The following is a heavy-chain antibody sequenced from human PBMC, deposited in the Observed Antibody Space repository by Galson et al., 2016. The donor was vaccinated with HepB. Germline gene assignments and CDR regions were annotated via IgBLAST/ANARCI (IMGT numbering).Heavy chain of an antibody. CDR2: ISYDGSDK. CDR1: GFTFSIHV. J-gene: IGHJ6*02. D-gene: IGHD5-18*01. CDR3: ARGYSYGYYGMDV. Sequence: SLRLSCAASGFTFSIHVMHWVRQAPGKELEWVAVISYDGSDKYYADSVKGLFTISRDNSNNTLYLQMNSLRGEDTAVYYCARGYSYGYYGMDVWGQGTTVTVSS. V-gene: IGHV3-30-3*01.